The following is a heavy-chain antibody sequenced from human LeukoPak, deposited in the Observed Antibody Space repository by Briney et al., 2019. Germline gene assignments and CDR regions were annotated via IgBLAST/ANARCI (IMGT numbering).Heavy chain of an antibody. D-gene: IGHD1-1*01. V-gene: IGHV3-33*01. CDR3: ARDKIEGPTKLDY. J-gene: IGHJ4*02. CDR2: IWYDGSNK. Sequence: GRSLRLSCAASGFTFSDYGMHWVRQAPGKGLEWVAVIWYDGSNKYYADSVKGRFTISRDNSKNTLYLQMNSLRAEDTAVYYCARDKIEGPTKLDYWGQGILVTVSS. CDR1: GFTFSDYG.